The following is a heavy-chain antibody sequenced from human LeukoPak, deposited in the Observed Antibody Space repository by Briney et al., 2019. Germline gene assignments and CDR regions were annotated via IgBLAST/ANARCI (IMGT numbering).Heavy chain of an antibody. D-gene: IGHD5-18*01. J-gene: IGHJ6*02. CDR1: GGTFSSYA. CDR3: ARAQLWLLPPGLYYYYGMDV. Sequence: ASVQVSCKASGGTFSSYAISWVRLAPGQGLEWMGGNIPLFGSANYAQKFQGRVTITADESTSTAYMELSSLSSEDTAVYYCARAQLWLLPPGLYYYYGMDVWGQGTTVTVSS. V-gene: IGHV1-69*13. CDR2: NIPLFGSA.